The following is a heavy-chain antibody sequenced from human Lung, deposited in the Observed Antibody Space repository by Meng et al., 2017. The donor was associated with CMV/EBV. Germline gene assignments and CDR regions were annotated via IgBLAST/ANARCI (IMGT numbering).Heavy chain of an antibody. CDR3: AREGPTVTPFDY. D-gene: IGHD4-17*01. V-gene: IGHV6-1*01. CDR1: GDSVSSNSAA. CDR2: TYYRSKWYN. J-gene: IGHJ4*02. Sequence: SXTLSLXCAISGDSVSSNSAAWNWIRQSPSRGLEWLGRTYYRSKWYNDYAVSVKSRITINPDTYKNQFSLQLNSVTPEDTAVYYCAREGPTVTPFDYWGQGXLVTVSS.